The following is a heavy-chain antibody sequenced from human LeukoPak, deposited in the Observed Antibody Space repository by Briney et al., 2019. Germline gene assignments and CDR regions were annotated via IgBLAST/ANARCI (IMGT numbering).Heavy chain of an antibody. CDR2: ISAYNGNT. J-gene: IGHJ5*02. CDR1: GYTFTSYG. Sequence: ASVKVSCKASGYTFTSYGISWVRQAPGQGLEWMGWISAYNGNTNYAQKLQGRVTMTTDTSTSTAYLELRSLRSDDTAVYYCARVNNYYDSSGYRLEGSNWFDPWGQGTLVTVSS. V-gene: IGHV1-18*01. CDR3: ARVNNYYDSSGYRLEGSNWFDP. D-gene: IGHD3-22*01.